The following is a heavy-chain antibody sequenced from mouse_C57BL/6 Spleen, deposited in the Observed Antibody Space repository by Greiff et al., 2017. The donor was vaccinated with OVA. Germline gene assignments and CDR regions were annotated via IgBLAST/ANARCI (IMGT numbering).Heavy chain of an antibody. J-gene: IGHJ4*01. Sequence: QVQLQQSGAELVKPGASVKLSCKASGYTFTSYWMHWVKQRPGQGLEWIGMIHPNSGSTNYNEKFKSKATLTVDKSSSTAYIQLSSLTSEDSAVXDCASGDGYYDAMDYWGQGTSVTVSS. CDR1: GYTFTSYW. D-gene: IGHD2-3*01. V-gene: IGHV1-64*01. CDR2: IHPNSGST. CDR3: ASGDGYYDAMDY.